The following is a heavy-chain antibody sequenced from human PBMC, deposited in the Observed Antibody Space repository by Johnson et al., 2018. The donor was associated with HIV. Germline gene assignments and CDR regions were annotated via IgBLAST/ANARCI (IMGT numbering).Heavy chain of an antibody. J-gene: IGHJ3*02. Sequence: VQLVESGGGLVQPGGSLRLSCAASGFTVSSNYMSWVRQAPGKGLEWVSVIYSGGSTYYADSVKGRFTISRDNPKNTLYLQMNSLRAEDTAVYYCARDGRDGYNYRWLWGAFDIRGQGTMVTVS. CDR3: ARDGRDGYNYRWLWGAFDI. V-gene: IGHV3-66*01. CDR1: GFTVSSNY. D-gene: IGHD5-24*01. CDR2: IYSGGST.